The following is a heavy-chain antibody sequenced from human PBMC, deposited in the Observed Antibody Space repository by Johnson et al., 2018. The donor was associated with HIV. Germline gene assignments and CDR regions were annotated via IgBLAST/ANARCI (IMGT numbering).Heavy chain of an antibody. CDR1: GFTFSTYP. D-gene: IGHD3-22*01. CDR2: ISNSGDNT. Sequence: VQLVESGGGLLQPGGSLRLSCVASGFTFSTYPMSWVRQAPGKGLEWVSTISNSGDNTYYADSVKGRFTISRDNSKKNLYLQMNSLRAEDTAIYYCAKRLGYDSRGDQFDIWGQGTMVTVSS. J-gene: IGHJ3*02. V-gene: IGHV3-23*04. CDR3: AKRLGYDSRGDQFDI.